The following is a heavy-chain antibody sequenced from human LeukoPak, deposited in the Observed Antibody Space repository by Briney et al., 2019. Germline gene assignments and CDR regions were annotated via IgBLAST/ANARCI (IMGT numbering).Heavy chain of an antibody. CDR3: AKDRDYYDSSGYYLDYFDY. D-gene: IGHD3-22*01. CDR1: GFTFSSYA. J-gene: IGHJ4*02. Sequence: GGSLGLSCAASGFTFSSYAMSWVRQAPGKGLEWVSAISGSGGSTYYADSVKGRFTISRDDSKNTLYLQMNSLRAEDTAVYYCAKDRDYYDSSGYYLDYFDYWGQGTLVTVSS. V-gene: IGHV3-23*01. CDR2: ISGSGGST.